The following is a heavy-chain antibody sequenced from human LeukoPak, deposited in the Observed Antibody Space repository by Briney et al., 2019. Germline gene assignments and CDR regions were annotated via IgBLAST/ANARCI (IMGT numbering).Heavy chain of an antibody. CDR1: GGSFSGYY. V-gene: IGHV4-34*01. J-gene: IGHJ4*02. Sequence: KPSETLSLTCAVYGGSFSGYYWSWIRQPPGKGLEWIGEINHSGSTNYNPSLKSRVTISVDTSKNQFSLKLSSVTAADTAVYYCARTYSSSWDIDYWGQGTLVTVSS. CDR3: ARTYSSSWDIDY. D-gene: IGHD6-13*01. CDR2: INHSGST.